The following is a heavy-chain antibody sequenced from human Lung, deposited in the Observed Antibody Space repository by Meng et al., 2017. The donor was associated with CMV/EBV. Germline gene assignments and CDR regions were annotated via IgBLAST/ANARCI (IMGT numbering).Heavy chain of an antibody. CDR1: GFTFSSYW. CDR3: ARDPRVKSYVVVPAASDY. J-gene: IGHJ4*02. D-gene: IGHD2-2*01. V-gene: IGHV3-7*01. Sequence: GESLKISCAASGFTFSSYWMSWVRQAPGKGLEWVANIKQDGSEKYYVDSVKGRFTISRDNAKNTLYLQMNSLRAEDKAVYFCARDPRVKSYVVVPAASDYWGQGTXVTVSS. CDR2: IKQDGSEK.